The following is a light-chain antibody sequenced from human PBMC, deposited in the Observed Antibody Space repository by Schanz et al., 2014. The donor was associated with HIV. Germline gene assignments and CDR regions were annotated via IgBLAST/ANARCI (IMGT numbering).Light chain of an antibody. CDR1: LPINNY. V-gene: IGKV1-39*01. Sequence: DVQMTQSPSSLSASVGDRVTITCRASLPINNYLNWYQCKPGKAPKLLIYTASSLQSGVPSRFSGSGSGTEFTLTISSLQPDDFATYYCQHYNSYPYTFGQGTKVE. CDR2: TAS. J-gene: IGKJ2*01. CDR3: QHYNSYPYT.